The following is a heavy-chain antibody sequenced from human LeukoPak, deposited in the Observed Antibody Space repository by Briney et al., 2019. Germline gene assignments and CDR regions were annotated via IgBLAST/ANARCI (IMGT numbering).Heavy chain of an antibody. CDR3: ARFTIFEAFDI. V-gene: IGHV3-48*03. J-gene: IGHJ3*02. CDR2: ISSSGSTI. Sequence: GGCLRLSCAASGFTFSSYEMNWVRQAPGKGLEWVSYISSSGSTIYYADSVKGRFTISRDNAKNSLYLQMDSLRAEDTAVYYCARFTIFEAFDIWGQGTMVTVSS. D-gene: IGHD3-3*01. CDR1: GFTFSSYE.